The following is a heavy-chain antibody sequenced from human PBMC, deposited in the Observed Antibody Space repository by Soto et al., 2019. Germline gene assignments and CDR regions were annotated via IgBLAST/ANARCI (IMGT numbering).Heavy chain of an antibody. CDR3: ARSYIAPFWFFDL. D-gene: IGHD3-16*01. CDR1: GFTFSDHY. Sequence: GGSLTLSCAASGFTFSDHYMSWIRQAPGKGLEWVSYISSSGTPIYYADSVKSRFIISRDNAKNSLYLQMNSLRAEDTAVYFCARSYIAPFWFFDLCGRGSLVTVSS. V-gene: IGHV3-11*01. CDR2: ISSSGTPI. J-gene: IGHJ2*01.